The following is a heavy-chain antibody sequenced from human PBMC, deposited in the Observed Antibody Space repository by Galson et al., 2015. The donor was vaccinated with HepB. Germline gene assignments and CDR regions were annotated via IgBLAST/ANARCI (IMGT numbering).Heavy chain of an antibody. CDR1: GFTFSSYG. V-gene: IGHV3-21*01. CDR3: ARESAEAFDY. CDR2: VGGNSKSI. J-gene: IGHJ4*02. Sequence: SLRLSCAASGFTFSSYGMHWVRQAPGKGLEWVSSVGGNSKSIYYADSVRGRFTISRDNAKSSLYLQMNSLRAEDTAVYYCARESAEAFDYWGQGTLVTVSS.